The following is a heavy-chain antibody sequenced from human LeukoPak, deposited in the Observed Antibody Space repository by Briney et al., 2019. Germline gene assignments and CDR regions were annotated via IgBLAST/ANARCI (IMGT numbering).Heavy chain of an antibody. V-gene: IGHV3-74*01. D-gene: IGHD3-10*01. CDR2: INSDGSSR. CDR3: ARDGDAVTMDY. CDR1: GFTFSSYW. Sequence: SGGSLRLSCAASGFTFSSYWMHWVRQAPGKGLVWVSRINSDGSSRSYADSVKGRFTISRDNAKNTLYLQMNSQRAEDTAVYYCARDGDAVTMDYWGQGTLVTVSS. J-gene: IGHJ4*02.